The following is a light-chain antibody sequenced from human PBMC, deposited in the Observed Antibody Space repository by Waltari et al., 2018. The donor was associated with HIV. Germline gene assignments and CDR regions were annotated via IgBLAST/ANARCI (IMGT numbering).Light chain of an antibody. V-gene: IGLV1-44*01. J-gene: IGLJ3*02. CDR3: ATWDDSLNGWV. Sequence: QSVLTQPPSASGTPGKSVTIPCSGRSSNIPTNTLNWYQQLPGTAPKLLIYTNNQRPSGVPARFSGSKSGTSASLAISGLQSDDDADYYCATWDDSLNGWVFGGGTRLTVL. CDR2: TNN. CDR1: SSNIPTNT.